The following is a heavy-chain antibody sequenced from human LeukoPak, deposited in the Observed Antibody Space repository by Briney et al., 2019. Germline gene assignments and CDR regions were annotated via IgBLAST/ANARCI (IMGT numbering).Heavy chain of an antibody. D-gene: IGHD6-6*01. CDR2: IYHSGST. Sequence: SETLSLTCTVSGGSIRSSYYYWGWIRQPPGKGLEWIGYIYHSGSTYYNPSLKSRVTISVDRSKNQFSLKLSSVTAADTAVYYCARSRGYSSSPFFDYWGQGTLVTVSS. V-gene: IGHV4-30-2*01. CDR3: ARSRGYSSSPFFDY. CDR1: GGSIRSSYYY. J-gene: IGHJ4*02.